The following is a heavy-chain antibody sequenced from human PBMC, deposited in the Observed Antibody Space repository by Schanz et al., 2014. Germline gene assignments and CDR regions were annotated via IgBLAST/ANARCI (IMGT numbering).Heavy chain of an antibody. V-gene: IGHV1-3*01. CDR2: INAGTGNT. CDR1: GYSFTPFP. J-gene: IGHJ4*02. Sequence: QVQLVQSWAEVKGPGASVKVSCKASGYSFTPFPIHWVRQAPGQRLEWMGWINAGTGNTEYSQKFQGRVTITRDTLASTAYMEVSSLRSEDTAVYYCARGGYSSGWYDRDIAHFDYWGQGTLXTVSS. CDR3: ARGGYSSGWYDRDIAHFDY. D-gene: IGHD6-19*01.